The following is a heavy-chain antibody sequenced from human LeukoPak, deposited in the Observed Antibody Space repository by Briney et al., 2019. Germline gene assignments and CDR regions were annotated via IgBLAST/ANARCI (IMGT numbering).Heavy chain of an antibody. Sequence: PGGSLRLSCAASGFIFSDYAMSWFRQPPGTGREWFSAISAGAGSTYYADSVKGRFSISRDNSKNTLYLQMNSLRAEDTAVYYCAKDNGYVYGDNDYWGQGTLVTVSS. CDR1: GFIFSDYA. J-gene: IGHJ4*02. CDR2: ISAGAGST. D-gene: IGHD4-17*01. CDR3: AKDNGYVYGDNDY. V-gene: IGHV3-23*01.